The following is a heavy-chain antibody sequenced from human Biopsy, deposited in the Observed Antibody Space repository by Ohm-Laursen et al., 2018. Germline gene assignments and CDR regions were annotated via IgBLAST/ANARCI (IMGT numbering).Heavy chain of an antibody. Sequence: SSVKVSCKAPEGTFSNYGVNWVRQAPGQGLEWLGGNIPILGTGNYAQKFQDRVTVAADTSTSTATMELRSLRSDDTAVYYCATKLTGYFHHWGQGTLVIVSS. V-gene: IGHV1-69*06. CDR3: ATKLTGYFHH. D-gene: IGHD3-9*01. CDR2: NIPILGTG. CDR1: EGTFSNYG. J-gene: IGHJ1*01.